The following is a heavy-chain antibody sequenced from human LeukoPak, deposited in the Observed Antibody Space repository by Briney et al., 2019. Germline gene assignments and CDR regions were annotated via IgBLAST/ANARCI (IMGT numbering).Heavy chain of an antibody. D-gene: IGHD4-23*01. Sequence: SQTLSLTCTVSGGSISSGGYYWSWIRQHPGKGLEWIGYIYDSGSSYHNPSLKSRVSMSVDTSTNQFSLKLNSVTAADTAVYYCARLDGGIGAYDIWGQGTMVTVSS. CDR1: GGSISSGGYY. CDR2: IYDSGSS. V-gene: IGHV4-31*03. J-gene: IGHJ3*02. CDR3: ARLDGGIGAYDI.